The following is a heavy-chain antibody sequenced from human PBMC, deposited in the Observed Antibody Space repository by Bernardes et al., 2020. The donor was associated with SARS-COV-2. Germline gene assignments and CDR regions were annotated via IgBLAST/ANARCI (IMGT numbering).Heavy chain of an antibody. V-gene: IGHV5-51*01. CDR1: GYSFGTYW. CDR3: ARHGFFYGSGSYADF. J-gene: IGHJ4*02. D-gene: IGHD3-10*01. Sequence: GESLKISCKGFGYSFGTYWIGWVRQMPGKGLEWMGIVLPSDSETTYSPSFQGQVTISADKSINTAYLQWSSLKASDTAIYYCARHGFFYGSGSYADFWGQGTLVTVSS. CDR2: VLPSDSET.